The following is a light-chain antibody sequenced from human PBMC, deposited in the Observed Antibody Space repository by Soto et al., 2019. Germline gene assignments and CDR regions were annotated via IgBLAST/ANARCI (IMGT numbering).Light chain of an antibody. CDR1: QSVSSNY. CDR3: QQYYSSPWT. Sequence: EIVLTQSPGTLSLSPGERATLSCRASQSVSSNYLAWYQQKPGQAPRLLIFGASSRATGIPDRFSGSGSGTDFTLSISRLEPEDFAVFYCQQYYSSPWTFGQGTMVEI. J-gene: IGKJ1*01. CDR2: GAS. V-gene: IGKV3-20*01.